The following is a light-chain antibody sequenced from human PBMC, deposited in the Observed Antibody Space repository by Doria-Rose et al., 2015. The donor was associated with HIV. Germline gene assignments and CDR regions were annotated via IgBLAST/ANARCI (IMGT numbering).Light chain of an antibody. CDR2: DGS. V-gene: IGKV3-20*01. CDR3: HQYGASWM. CDR1: QSFSSTY. J-gene: IGKJ1*01. Sequence: TQSPGTLSLSPGERATLSCRASQSFSSTYLAWYQQKPAQAPSLLIYDGSTRATGIPDRFSASGSATDFTLTINRLEPEDFALYYCHQYGASWMFGQGTKVEI.